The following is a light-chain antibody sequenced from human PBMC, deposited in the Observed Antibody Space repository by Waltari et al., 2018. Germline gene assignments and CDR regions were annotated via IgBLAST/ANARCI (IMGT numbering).Light chain of an antibody. CDR2: AVT. CDR3: SSYTASGTLV. Sequence: QSALTQPASVSGSPGQSITIPCPGPRNDIGDYDYASWYQQHPGKAPKLMIYAVTRRPSGVSDRFSASQSGNTASLTISGLQAEDEADYYCSSYTASGTLVFGGGTKMTVL. V-gene: IGLV2-14*01. J-gene: IGLJ2*01. CDR1: RNDIGDYDY.